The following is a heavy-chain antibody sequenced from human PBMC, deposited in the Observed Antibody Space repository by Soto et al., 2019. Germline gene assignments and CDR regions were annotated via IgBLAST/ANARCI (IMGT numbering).Heavy chain of an antibody. CDR1: GYTFSDXD. Sequence: QAHLEQSGAELKXPXXXVKVSCKASGYTFSDXDINWLRQASGQGPEWMGWMNAKSGDTFFPQRFQGKFNMTWDTSLSTAYMEVGSLTSDDTAIYYCARGNPFNYAGFDVWGQGTTVAVSS. D-gene: IGHD3-16*01. CDR2: MNAKSGDT. V-gene: IGHV1-8*01. CDR3: ARGNPFNYAGFDV. J-gene: IGHJ6*02.